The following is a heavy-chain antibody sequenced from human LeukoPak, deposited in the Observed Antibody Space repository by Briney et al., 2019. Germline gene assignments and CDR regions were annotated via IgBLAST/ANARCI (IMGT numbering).Heavy chain of an antibody. V-gene: IGHV4-38-2*02. J-gene: IGHJ4*02. CDR2: IYHSGST. D-gene: IGHD5-18*01. Sequence: SETLSLTCTVSGYSISSGYYWGWIRQPPGKGLEWIGSIYHSGSTYYNPSLKSRVTISVDTSKNQFSLKLSSVTAADTAVYYCARGDTAMAHWGQGTLVTVSS. CDR1: GYSISSGYY. CDR3: ARGDTAMAH.